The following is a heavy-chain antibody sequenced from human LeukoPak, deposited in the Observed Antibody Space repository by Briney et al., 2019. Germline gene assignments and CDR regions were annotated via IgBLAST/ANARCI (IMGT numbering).Heavy chain of an antibody. J-gene: IGHJ6*03. V-gene: IGHV4-4*07. CDR2: IYTSGST. CDR1: GGSISSYY. D-gene: IGHD6-13*01. Sequence: PSETLSHTCTVSGGSISSYYWSWIRQPAGKGLEWIGRIYTSGSTNYNPSLKSRVTMSVDTSKNQFSLKLSSVTAADTAVYYCARLQQLVVYPYYYYYMDVWGKGTTVTVSS. CDR3: ARLQQLVVYPYYYYYMDV.